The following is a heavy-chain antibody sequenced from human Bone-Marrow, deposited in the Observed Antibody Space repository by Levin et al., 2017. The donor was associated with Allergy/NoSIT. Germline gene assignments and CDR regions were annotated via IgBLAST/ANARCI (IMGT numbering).Heavy chain of an antibody. D-gene: IGHD2-2*03. CDR2: IHPNSGDA. CDR3: ARGLDIAVLPDDN. Sequence: ASVKVSCKASGYSFTGYYIHWVRQAPGQGLEWMGRIHPNSGDANYAQKFQGRVTMTRDTSINTAFMELTRLRSDDTAVFYCARGLDIAVLPDDNWGQGTLVTVSS. J-gene: IGHJ4*02. CDR1: GYSFTGYY. V-gene: IGHV1-2*06.